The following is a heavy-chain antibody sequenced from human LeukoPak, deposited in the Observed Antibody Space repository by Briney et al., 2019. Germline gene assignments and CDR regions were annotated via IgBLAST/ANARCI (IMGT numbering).Heavy chain of an antibody. CDR2: IYYSGST. CDR3: ARMGYYDFWSGYPDAFDI. J-gene: IGHJ3*02. CDR1: GGSICSYY. Sequence: SETLSLTCTVSGGSICSYYWSWIRQPPGKGLEWIGYIYYSGSTNYNPSLKSRVTISVDTSKNQFSLKLSSVTAADTAVYYCARMGYYDFWSGYPDAFDIWGQGTMATVSS. D-gene: IGHD3-3*01. V-gene: IGHV4-59*01.